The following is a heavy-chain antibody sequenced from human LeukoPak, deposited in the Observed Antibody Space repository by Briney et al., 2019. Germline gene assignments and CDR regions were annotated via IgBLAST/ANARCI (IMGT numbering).Heavy chain of an antibody. CDR3: ASEYSSSRQGAFDI. CDR2: IIPIFGTA. V-gene: IGHV1-69*05. Sequence: SVKVSCKASGGTFSSYAISWVRQAPGQGLEWMGGIIPIFGTANYAQKFQGRVTITTDESTSTAYMELSSLRSEDAAVYYCASEYSSSRQGAFDIWGQGTMVTVSS. D-gene: IGHD6-6*01. J-gene: IGHJ3*02. CDR1: GGTFSSYA.